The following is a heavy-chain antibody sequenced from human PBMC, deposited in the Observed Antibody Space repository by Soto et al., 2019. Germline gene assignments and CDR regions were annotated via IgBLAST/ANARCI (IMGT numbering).Heavy chain of an antibody. D-gene: IGHD3-3*01. Sequence: SETLSLTCTVSGGSISSSSYYWGWIRQPPGKGLEWIGSIYYSGSTYYNPSLKSRVTISVDTSKKQFSLKLSSVTAADTAVYYCARLGFWSADKYYFDYWGQGTLVTVSS. V-gene: IGHV4-39*01. J-gene: IGHJ4*02. CDR3: ARLGFWSADKYYFDY. CDR2: IYYSGST. CDR1: GGSISSSSYY.